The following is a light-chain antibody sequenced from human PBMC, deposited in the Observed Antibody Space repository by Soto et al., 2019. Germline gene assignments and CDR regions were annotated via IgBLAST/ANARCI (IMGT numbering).Light chain of an antibody. V-gene: IGKV1-39*01. Sequence: DIQMTQSPSSLSASVGDRVTITCRASQNISRYLNWYQQKPGKAPNLLIYGASTLQSGVPPRFSGSGSGRDYTLTITSLQPEDFATYYCQQGFSSPPYTFGQGTNLEIK. CDR2: GAS. CDR3: QQGFSSPPYT. CDR1: QNISRY. J-gene: IGKJ2*01.